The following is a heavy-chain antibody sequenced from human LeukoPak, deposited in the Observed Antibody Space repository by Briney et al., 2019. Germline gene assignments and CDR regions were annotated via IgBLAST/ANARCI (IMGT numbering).Heavy chain of an antibody. J-gene: IGHJ4*02. CDR2: IKHDGSEK. CDR1: GFIFTNYF. V-gene: IGHV3-7*01. D-gene: IGHD3-3*01. CDR3: ATDRGWRTSGYYLYYFEY. Sequence: GGSLRLSCAVSGFIFTNYFMSWVRQAPGKGLEWVAGIKHDGSEKYYVDSVRGRFTISRDNTMNSLYLQMSSLRAEDTAVYYCATDRGWRTSGYYLYYFEYWGQGTLVTYSS.